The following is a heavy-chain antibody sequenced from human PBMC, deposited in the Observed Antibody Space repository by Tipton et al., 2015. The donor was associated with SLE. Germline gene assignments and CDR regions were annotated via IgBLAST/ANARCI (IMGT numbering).Heavy chain of an antibody. J-gene: IGHJ2*01. V-gene: IGHV4-39*02. D-gene: IGHD4-11*01. CDR3: AREFLNPVTTVHYYFDL. CDR2: IYFSGYT. CDR1: GDSISGSDYF. Sequence: TLSLTCTVSGDSISGSDYFWGWIRQPPGKGLEWIGNIYFSGYTSYNPSLKSRVTISVDTSKNQFSLRLSSVTAADTAVYYCAREFLNPVTTVHYYFDLWGRGTLVTVSS.